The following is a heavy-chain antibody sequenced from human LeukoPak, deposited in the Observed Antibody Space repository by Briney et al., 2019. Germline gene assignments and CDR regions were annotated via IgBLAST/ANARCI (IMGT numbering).Heavy chain of an antibody. CDR3: AKGKAHDNLDWFDP. D-gene: IGHD1-14*01. V-gene: IGHV3-23*01. Sequence: GGSLRLSCAASGFTFSSYAMTWVRQAQGKGLEWVSSIIGSGDGTYYADSVKGRFTISRDNSKNTLYLQMNSLRAEDTAIYYCAKGKAHDNLDWFDPWGQGTLVTVSS. J-gene: IGHJ5*02. CDR2: IIGSGDGT. CDR1: GFTFSSYA.